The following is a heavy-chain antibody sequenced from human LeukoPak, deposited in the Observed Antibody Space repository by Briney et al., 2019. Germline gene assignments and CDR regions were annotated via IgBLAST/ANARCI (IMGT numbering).Heavy chain of an antibody. V-gene: IGHV3-23*01. J-gene: IGHJ4*02. CDR1: GFIFINYG. CDR3: AILGGGVTVTGLRYFDY. CDR2: IGSSGSTT. Sequence: GGSLRLSCAASGFIFINYGLSWVRQAPGKGLEWVSGIGSSGSTTYYADSVKGRFTISRDNSKNTLYLQMNSLRAEDTAVLYCAILGGGVTVTGLRYFDYWGQGTLVTVSS. D-gene: IGHD6-19*01.